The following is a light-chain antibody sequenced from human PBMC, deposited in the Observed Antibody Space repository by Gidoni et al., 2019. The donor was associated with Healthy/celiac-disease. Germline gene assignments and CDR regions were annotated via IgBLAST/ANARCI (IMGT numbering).Light chain of an antibody. V-gene: IGKV1-39*01. CDR3: QQSYSTKWT. CDR2: AAS. Sequence: DIQMTQSPSSLSASAGDRVTITCRASQSISSYLNCYQQKPGKAPKLLIYAASSLQSGVPSRFSGSGSGTDFTLTISSRQPEDFATYYCQQSYSTKWTFGQGTKVEIK. J-gene: IGKJ1*01. CDR1: QSISSY.